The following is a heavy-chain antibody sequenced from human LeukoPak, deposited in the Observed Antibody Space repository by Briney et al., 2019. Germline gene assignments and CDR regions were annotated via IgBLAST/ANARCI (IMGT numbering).Heavy chain of an antibody. CDR1: GYTFSDYY. Sequence: GESLKISCKASGYTFSDYYMHWVRQAPGQGLEWMGWSNPNSGATNYAQKFQGRVTMTRDTSIRTAYMELSSLRSDDTAVYYCARDQGQGYDLWSGNFDYWGQGTLVTVSS. D-gene: IGHD3-3*01. V-gene: IGHV1-2*02. J-gene: IGHJ4*02. CDR3: ARDQGQGYDLWSGNFDY. CDR2: SNPNSGAT.